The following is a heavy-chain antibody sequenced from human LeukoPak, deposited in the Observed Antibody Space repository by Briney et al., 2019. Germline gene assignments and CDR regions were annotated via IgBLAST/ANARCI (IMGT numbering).Heavy chain of an antibody. CDR2: INPNSVDT. CDR3: ASGDLYNFDY. V-gene: IGHV1-2*02. Sequence: GASVKVSCKTSGYTFIGYYIHWVRQAPGQGLEWMGWINPNSVDTNYAQKFQGRVTVTRDTSISTAYMELSSLRSEDTAVYYCASGDLYNFDYWGQGTLVTVSS. CDR1: GYTFIGYY. D-gene: IGHD3-10*01. J-gene: IGHJ4*02.